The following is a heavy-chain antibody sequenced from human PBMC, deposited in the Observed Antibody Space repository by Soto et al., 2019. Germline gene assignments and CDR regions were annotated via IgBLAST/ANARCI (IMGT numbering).Heavy chain of an antibody. CDR1: GGTFSSYA. V-gene: IGHV1-69*13. J-gene: IGHJ6*02. CDR2: IIPIFGTA. D-gene: IGHD6-6*01. Sequence: SVKVSCKASGGTFSSYAISWVRQAPGQGLEWMGGIIPIFGTANYAQKFQGRVTITADESISTAYMELSRLRSDDTAVYYCARSIAAPTGYYYYGMDVWGQGTTVTVSS. CDR3: ARSIAAPTGYYYYGMDV.